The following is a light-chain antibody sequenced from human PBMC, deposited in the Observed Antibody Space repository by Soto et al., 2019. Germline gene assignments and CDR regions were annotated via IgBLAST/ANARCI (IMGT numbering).Light chain of an antibody. J-gene: IGKJ4*01. V-gene: IGKV1-27*01. CDR1: HGIGTF. Sequence: DIQMTQSPSSLSASMGDRVTITCRASHGIGTFLAWYQQKPGKVPNLLIRGASTLHSGVPSRFSGSGSGTYFILTSSSLQHEDVAAYCRQKYDGAPRTFGGGTTVEIK. CDR2: GAS. CDR3: QKYDGAPRT.